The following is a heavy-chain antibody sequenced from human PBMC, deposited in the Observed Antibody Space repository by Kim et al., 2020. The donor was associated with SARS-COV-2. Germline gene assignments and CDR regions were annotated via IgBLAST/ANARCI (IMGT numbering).Heavy chain of an antibody. D-gene: IGHD3-10*01. J-gene: IGHJ4*02. Sequence: GGSLRLSCAASGFTFSSYGMHWVRQAPGKGLEWVAVIWYDGSNKYYADSVKGRFTISRDNSKNTLYLQMNSLRAEDTAVYYCARVDPAIYGSGRLSWGQGTLVTVSS. CDR2: IWYDGSNK. V-gene: IGHV3-33*01. CDR3: ARVDPAIYGSGRLS. CDR1: GFTFSSYG.